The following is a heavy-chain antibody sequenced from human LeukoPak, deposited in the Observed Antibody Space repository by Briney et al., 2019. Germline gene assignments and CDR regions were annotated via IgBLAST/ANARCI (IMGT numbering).Heavy chain of an antibody. CDR3: ANGAPYSSSWLEYFQH. D-gene: IGHD6-13*01. Sequence: SGRSLRLSCAASGFTFDDYAMHWVRQAPGKGLEWVSGISWNSGSIGYADSVKGRFTISRDNAKNSLYLQMNSLRAEDTALYYCANGAPYSSSWLEYFQHWGQGTLVTVSS. CDR2: ISWNSGSI. CDR1: GFTFDDYA. J-gene: IGHJ1*01. V-gene: IGHV3-9*01.